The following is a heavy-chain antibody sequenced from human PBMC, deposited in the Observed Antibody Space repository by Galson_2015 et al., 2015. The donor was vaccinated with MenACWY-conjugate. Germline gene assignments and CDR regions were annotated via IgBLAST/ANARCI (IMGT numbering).Heavy chain of an antibody. CDR1: GFTFTNYA. J-gene: IGHJ4*02. D-gene: IGHD2-15*01. CDR3: ARDPIKEVVVAAEACSDC. V-gene: IGHV3-30*04. CDR2: ISYDGTNK. Sequence: SLRLSCAASGFTFTNYAIHWVRQAPGKGLAWVADISYDGTNKYYADSVKGRFTISRDNSMNTVYLQMSNLRTEDTAVYYCARDPIKEVVVAAEACSDCWGQGTLVTVSS.